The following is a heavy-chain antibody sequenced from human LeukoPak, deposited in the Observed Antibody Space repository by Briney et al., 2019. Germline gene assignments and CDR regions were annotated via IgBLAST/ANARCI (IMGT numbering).Heavy chain of an antibody. CDR1: GFNFQIYA. J-gene: IGHJ4*02. Sequence: GGSLRLSCAASGFNFQIYAMHWVRQAPGKGMEWVAIISYGGDNKYYADSVKGRFTISRDNSKSMLYLQMNGLRPEDTAVYYCSRDGPRDYDILTALDYWGQGTVVSVSS. CDR3: SRDGPRDYDILTALDY. D-gene: IGHD3-9*01. V-gene: IGHV3-30*04. CDR2: ISYGGDNK.